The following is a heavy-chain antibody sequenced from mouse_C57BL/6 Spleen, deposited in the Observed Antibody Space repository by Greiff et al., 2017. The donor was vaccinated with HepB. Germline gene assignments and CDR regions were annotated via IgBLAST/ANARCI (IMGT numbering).Heavy chain of an antibody. CDR1: GYTFTSYW. J-gene: IGHJ4*01. CDR3: ARWWGCYYAMDY. Sequence: QVQLQQPGAELVKPGASVKLSCKASGYTFTSYWMHWVKQRPGQGLEWIGMIHPNSGSTNYNEKFKSKATLTVDKSSSTAYMQLSSLTSEDSAVYCCARWWGCYYAMDYWGQGTSVTVSS. D-gene: IGHD1-1*02. CDR2: IHPNSGST. V-gene: IGHV1-64*01.